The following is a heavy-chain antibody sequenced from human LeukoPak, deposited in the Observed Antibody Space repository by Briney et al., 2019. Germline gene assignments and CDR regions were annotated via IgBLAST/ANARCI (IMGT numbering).Heavy chain of an antibody. J-gene: IGHJ2*01. CDR2: IYPGDSDT. Sequence: KSGESLKISCKGSGYSFTSYWIGWVGQMPGKGLEWMGIIYPGDSDTRYSPSFQGQVTISADNSISTAYLQWSSLKASDTAMYYCARGRITHPNYWYFDLWGRGTLVTVSS. CDR1: GYSFTSYW. V-gene: IGHV5-51*01. CDR3: ARGRITHPNYWYFDL. D-gene: IGHD3-16*01.